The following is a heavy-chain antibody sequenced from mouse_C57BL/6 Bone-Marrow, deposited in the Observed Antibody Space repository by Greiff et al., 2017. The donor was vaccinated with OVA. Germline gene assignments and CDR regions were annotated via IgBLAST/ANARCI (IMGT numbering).Heavy chain of an antibody. CDR3: AREIYGYSAY. J-gene: IGHJ3*01. CDR2: IYPRSGNT. D-gene: IGHD2-2*01. CDR1: GYTFTSYG. Sequence: QVQLQQSGAELARPGASVKLSCKASGYTFTSYGISWVKQRTGQGLEWIGEIYPRSGNTYYNEKFKGKATLTADKSSSTAYMELRSLTSEDSAVYFCAREIYGYSAYWGQGTLVTVSA. V-gene: IGHV1-81*01.